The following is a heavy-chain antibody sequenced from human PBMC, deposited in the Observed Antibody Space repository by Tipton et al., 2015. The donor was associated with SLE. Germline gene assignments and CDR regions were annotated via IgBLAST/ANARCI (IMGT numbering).Heavy chain of an antibody. D-gene: IGHD6-19*01. CDR2: IRSKEYGGTA. J-gene: IGHJ4*02. V-gene: IGHV3-49*04. Sequence: RSLRLSCPASGFSFGDYVMSWVRQASGKGLEWVGYIRSKEYGGTAEYAASVKGRFTISRDDSKSIAYLQMNSLKTEDTAVYYCTKHPDSIGWGVFAYWGQGTLVTVSS. CDR1: GFSFGDYV. CDR3: TKHPDSIGWGVFAY.